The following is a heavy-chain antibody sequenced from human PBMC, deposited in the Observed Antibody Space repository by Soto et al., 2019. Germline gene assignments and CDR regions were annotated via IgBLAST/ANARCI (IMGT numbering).Heavy chain of an antibody. Sequence: ASVKVYCKASGYTFTSYDINWVRQATRQGLEWMGWMNPNSGNTGYAQKFQGRVTMTRNTSISTAYMELSSLRSEDTAVYYCARLGILCSGGSCYSQPDYWGQGTLVTVSS. J-gene: IGHJ4*02. CDR3: ARLGILCSGGSCYSQPDY. V-gene: IGHV1-8*01. CDR1: GYTFTSYD. D-gene: IGHD2-15*01. CDR2: MNPNSGNT.